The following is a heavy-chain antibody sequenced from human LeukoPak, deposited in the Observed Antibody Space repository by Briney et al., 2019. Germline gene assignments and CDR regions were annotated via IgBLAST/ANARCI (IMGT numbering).Heavy chain of an antibody. J-gene: IGHJ5*02. V-gene: IGHV3-48*01. Sequence: GGSLRLSCAASGFTFSGYSMNWVRQAPGKGLEWVSYISSSSSTIYYADSVKGRFTISRDNAKNSLYLQMNSLRAEDTAVYYCARDPDDYDRPAGDPWGQGTLVTVSS. CDR2: ISSSSSTI. D-gene: IGHD3-16*01. CDR1: GFTFSGYS. CDR3: ARDPDDYDRPAGDP.